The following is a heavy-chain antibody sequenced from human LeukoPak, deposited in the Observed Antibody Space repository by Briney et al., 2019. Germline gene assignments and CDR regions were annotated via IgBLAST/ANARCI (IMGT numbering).Heavy chain of an antibody. CDR2: ISGSGGST. D-gene: IGHD6-13*01. Sequence: PGGSLRLSCAASGFTFSSYAMSWVRQAPRKGLEWVSAISGSGGSTYYADSVKGRFTISRDNSKNTLYLQMNSLRAEDTAVYYCAPPGIADLGYWGQGTLVTVSS. V-gene: IGHV3-23*01. CDR3: APPGIADLGY. J-gene: IGHJ4*02. CDR1: GFTFSSYA.